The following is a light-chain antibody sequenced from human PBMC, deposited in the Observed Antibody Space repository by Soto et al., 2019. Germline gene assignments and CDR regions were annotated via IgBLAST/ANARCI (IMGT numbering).Light chain of an antibody. CDR3: QQSYSTPPG. V-gene: IGKV1-39*01. CDR2: AAS. CDR1: QSISSY. J-gene: IGKJ2*03. Sequence: DIQMTQSPSSLSASVGDRVTITCRASQSISSYLNWYQQKPGKATKLLIYAASSLQSGVPSRFSGSGSGTDFTLTISSLQPEDFATYYCQQSYSTPPGFGQGTKLEIK.